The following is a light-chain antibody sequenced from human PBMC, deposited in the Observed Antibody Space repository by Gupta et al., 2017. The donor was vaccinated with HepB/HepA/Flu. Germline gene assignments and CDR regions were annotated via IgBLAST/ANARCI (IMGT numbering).Light chain of an antibody. CDR1: SSDVGRSF. CDR3: AASDESSSNLV. V-gene: IGLV1-47*02. J-gene: IGLJ2*01. CDR2: CNY. Sequence: QSVLTQSPSASGTPGQRVTISCSGSSSDVGRSFVYWYQQFPAAAPKLLIYCNYQRPSGVPDRFSASKSGSSASIPTIGLRAEDDADYYCAASDESSSNLVFGGGTKLTVL.